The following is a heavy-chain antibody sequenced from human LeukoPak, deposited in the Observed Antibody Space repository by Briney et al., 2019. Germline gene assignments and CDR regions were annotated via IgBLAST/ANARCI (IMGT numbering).Heavy chain of an antibody. D-gene: IGHD2-8*01. Sequence: GGSLRLSCAASGFTLSSYGMHWVRQAPGKGLEWVAVISYDGSNKYYADSVKGRFTISRDNSKNTLYLQMNSLRAEDTAVYYCAKDPSGKWYFDPWGQGTLVTVSS. J-gene: IGHJ5*02. CDR1: GFTLSSYG. CDR2: ISYDGSNK. CDR3: AKDPSGKWYFDP. V-gene: IGHV3-30*18.